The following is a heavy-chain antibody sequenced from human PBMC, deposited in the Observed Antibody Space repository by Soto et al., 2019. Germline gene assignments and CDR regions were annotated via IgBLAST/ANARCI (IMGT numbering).Heavy chain of an antibody. CDR3: ARALAVVTPFVDC. CDR1: GFTFSSYW. D-gene: IGHD2-15*01. J-gene: IGHJ4*02. V-gene: IGHV3-7*01. Sequence: EVQLVESGGGLVQPGGSLRLSCAASGFTFSSYWMSWVRQAPGKGLEWVANIKQDGSEKYYVDSVKGRFTISRDNAKNSLYLQMNSLRAEDTDVYYCARALAVVTPFVDCWGQGTLVTVSS. CDR2: IKQDGSEK.